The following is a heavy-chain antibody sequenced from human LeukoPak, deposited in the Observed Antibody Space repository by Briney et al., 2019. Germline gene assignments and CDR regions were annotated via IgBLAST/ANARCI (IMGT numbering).Heavy chain of an antibody. J-gene: IGHJ4*02. D-gene: IGHD3-22*01. CDR3: ARGESALYDSSGYYYFDY. V-gene: IGHV4-59*01. Sequence: SETLSLTCTVSGGSISSYYWSWIRQPPGKGLEWIGYIYYSGSTNYNPSLKSRVTISVDTSKNQFSLKLSSVTAADTAVYYCARGESALYDSSGYYYFDYWGQGTLVTVSS. CDR2: IYYSGST. CDR1: GGSISSYY.